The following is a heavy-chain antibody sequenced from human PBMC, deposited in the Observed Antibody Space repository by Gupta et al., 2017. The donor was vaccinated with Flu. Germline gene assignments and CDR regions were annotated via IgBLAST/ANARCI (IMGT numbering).Heavy chain of an antibody. D-gene: IGHD3-16*01. V-gene: IGHV4-31*03. CDR1: GGSINVFSFF. CDR2: VHSSGNT. Sequence: QMQLQESVPRLVKPSQTLSLTCSVSGGSINVFSFFWAWIRQVPGKGLEWIGYVHSSGNTYYNPYMRSRRMMSIDTAKNEFSREMTSLTAAETAMYYCARRGTYDLDFWGQGALVTVSS. CDR3: ARRGTYDLDF. J-gene: IGHJ4*02.